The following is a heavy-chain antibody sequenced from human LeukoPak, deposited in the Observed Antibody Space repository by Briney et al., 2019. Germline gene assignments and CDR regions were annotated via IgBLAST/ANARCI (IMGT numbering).Heavy chain of an antibody. CDR3: ARGVYYYMDV. Sequence: ASVKVSCKAPGYTFTSYDINWVRQATGQGLEWMGWMNPNSGNTGYAQKFQGRVTITRHTSINTAYTELSSLRSEDTAVYYCARGVYYYMDVWGKGTTVPVSS. CDR2: MNPNSGNT. J-gene: IGHJ6*03. V-gene: IGHV1-8*03. CDR1: GYTFTSYD.